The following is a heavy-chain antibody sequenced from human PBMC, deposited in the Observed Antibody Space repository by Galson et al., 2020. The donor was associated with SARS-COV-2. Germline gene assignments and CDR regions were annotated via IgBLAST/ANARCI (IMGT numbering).Heavy chain of an antibody. D-gene: IGHD4-17*01. J-gene: IGHJ4*02. CDR3: ARYDYGGNNGY. Sequence: LETLSLTCTVSGGSISSYYWTWIRQPPGKGLEWIGFIYYSGSTNYNPSLKSRVTISIDTSKNQFSLKLSSVTAADTAVYYCARYDYGGNNGYWGQGTLVTVSS. CDR1: GGSISSYY. CDR2: IYYSGST. V-gene: IGHV4-59*01.